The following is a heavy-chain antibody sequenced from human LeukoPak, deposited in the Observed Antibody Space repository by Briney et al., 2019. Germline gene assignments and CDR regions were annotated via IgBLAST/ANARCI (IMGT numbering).Heavy chain of an antibody. CDR1: GGSISSDY. CDR3: ARNSWTYSLDY. Sequence: PSETLSLTCTVSGGSISSDYWSWTRQPPGQGLEWIGYIYAGGNTNYNPSLKSRVTISVDRTKNQFSLKLNSVTAADTAVYYCARNSWTYSLDYWGQGILVTVSS. D-gene: IGHD1-26*01. J-gene: IGHJ4*02. V-gene: IGHV4-4*09. CDR2: IYAGGNT.